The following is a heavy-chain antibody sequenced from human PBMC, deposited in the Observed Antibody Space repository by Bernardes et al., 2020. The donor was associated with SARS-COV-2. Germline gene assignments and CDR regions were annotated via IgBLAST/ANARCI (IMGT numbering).Heavy chain of an antibody. CDR2: IGTAGDT. CDR1: GFTFSSYD. J-gene: IGHJ3*02. V-gene: IGHV3-13*01. Sequence: GGSLRLSCAASGFTFSSYDMHWVRQATGKGLEWVSAIGTAGDTYYPGSVKGRFTISRENAKNSLYLQMNSLRAGDTAVYYCARASVVTAAFDIWGQGTMVTVSS. D-gene: IGHD2-15*01. CDR3: ARASVVTAAFDI.